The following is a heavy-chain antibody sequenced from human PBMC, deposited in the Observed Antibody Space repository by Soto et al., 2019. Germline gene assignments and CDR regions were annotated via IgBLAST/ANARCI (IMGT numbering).Heavy chain of an antibody. D-gene: IGHD6-13*01. CDR2: ISSNSAYI. CDR3: TREAPRDSSPRGWFDP. V-gene: IGHV3-21*01. J-gene: IGHJ5*02. Sequence: GGSLRLSCAASGFTFGSFTMNWVRQAPGKGLEWVSTISSNSAYIYYTDAPSGRFTISRDNAKNSLHLQKNSRRTEGTAVYYCTREAPRDSSPRGWFDPWGPGTLVTVSS. CDR1: GFTFGSFT.